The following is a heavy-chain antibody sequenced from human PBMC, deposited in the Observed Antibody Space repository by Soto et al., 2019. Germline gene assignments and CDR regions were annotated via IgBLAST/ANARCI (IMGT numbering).Heavy chain of an antibody. Sequence: SETLSLTCTVSGGSISSGGYYWSWIRQHPGKGLEWIGYIYHSGSTYYNPSLKSRVTISVDTSKKQFSLKLSSVTAADTAVYYCARGAVPGWFDLWGQGTLVTVSS. CDR2: IYHSGST. J-gene: IGHJ5*02. CDR3: ARGAVPGWFDL. V-gene: IGHV4-31*03. CDR1: GGSISSGGYY.